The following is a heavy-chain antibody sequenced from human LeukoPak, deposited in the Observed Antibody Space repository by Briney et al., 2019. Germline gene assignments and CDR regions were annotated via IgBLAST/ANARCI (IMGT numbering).Heavy chain of an antibody. D-gene: IGHD3-10*01. J-gene: IGHJ4*02. V-gene: IGHV4-34*01. Sequence: SETLSLTCTVSGYSINSGYYWSWIRQPPGKGLEWIGEINHSGSTNYNPSLKSRVTISVDTSKNQFSLKLSSVTAADTAVYYCARLPLWFGGLGFDYWGQGTLVTVSS. CDR1: GYSINSGYY. CDR2: INHSGST. CDR3: ARLPLWFGGLGFDY.